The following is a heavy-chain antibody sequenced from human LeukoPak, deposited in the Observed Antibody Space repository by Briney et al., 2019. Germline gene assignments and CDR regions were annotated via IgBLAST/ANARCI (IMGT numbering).Heavy chain of an antibody. CDR2: IVGSGGYT. D-gene: IGHD1-26*01. CDR3: AKGKWESGWFDP. V-gene: IGHV3-23*01. J-gene: IGHJ5*02. Sequence: PGGSLRLSCAASGFTFSSYAMSWVRQAPGKGLEWFSAIVGSGGYTYYADSFRGRFTISRDNSKNTLYVQMNSLRAEDTAVYYCAKGKWESGWFDPWGQGTLVTVSS. CDR1: GFTFSSYA.